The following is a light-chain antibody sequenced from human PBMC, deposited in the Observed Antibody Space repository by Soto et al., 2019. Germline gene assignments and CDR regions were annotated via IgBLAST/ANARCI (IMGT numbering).Light chain of an antibody. Sequence: QSVLTQPSSVSEAPRQRVTISCSGSSSNIGKNAVTWYQQVPGKAPKLIIYYDDLLPSGVSDRFSGSKSGSSASLAISGLQSEDEAEYYCAAWDDSLNGPVFGGGTQLTVL. J-gene: IGLJ2*01. CDR1: SSNIGKNA. CDR2: YDD. CDR3: AAWDDSLNGPV. V-gene: IGLV1-36*01.